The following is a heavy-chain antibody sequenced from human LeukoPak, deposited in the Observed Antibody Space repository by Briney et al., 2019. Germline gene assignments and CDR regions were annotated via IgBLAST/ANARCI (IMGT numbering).Heavy chain of an antibody. D-gene: IGHD2-2*01. V-gene: IGHV4-38-2*02. CDR2: TYHSGKT. Sequence: SETLSLTCAVSGYSISSGYHWGWIRQPPGKGLEWIGSTYHSGKTYYNPSLKSRLTISLDTSKNQFSLKLTSVTAADTAVYYCARDSPNGVVAVDVQEGFDPWGQGTLVTVSS. CDR3: ARDSPNGVVAVDVQEGFDP. CDR1: GYSISSGYH. J-gene: IGHJ5*02.